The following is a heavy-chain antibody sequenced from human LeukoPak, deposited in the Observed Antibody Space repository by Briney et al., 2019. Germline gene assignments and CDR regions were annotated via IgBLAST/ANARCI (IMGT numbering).Heavy chain of an antibody. CDR1: GYTFTSYD. CDR2: MNPNSGHT. D-gene: IGHD2-2*02. V-gene: IGHV1-8*01. J-gene: IGHJ4*02. CDR3: ATVTRDCSRASCYNY. Sequence: ASVKVSCKASGYTFTSYDINWVRQATGQGLERMGWMNPNSGHTGYAQKFQGRITMTRNTPISTAYMELSSLGSEDTAAYYCATVTRDCSRASCYNYWGQGTLVTVSS.